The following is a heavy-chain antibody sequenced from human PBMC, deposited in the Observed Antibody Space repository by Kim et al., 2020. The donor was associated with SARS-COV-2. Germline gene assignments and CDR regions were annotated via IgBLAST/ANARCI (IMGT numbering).Heavy chain of an antibody. J-gene: IGHJ5*02. D-gene: IGHD3-3*01. CDR2: T. CDR3: AREKAVGVDDP. V-gene: IGHV4-31*02. Sequence: TYYNPSLKSRVTISVDTSKNQFSLKLSYVTAADTAVYYCAREKAVGVDDPWGQGTLVTVSS.